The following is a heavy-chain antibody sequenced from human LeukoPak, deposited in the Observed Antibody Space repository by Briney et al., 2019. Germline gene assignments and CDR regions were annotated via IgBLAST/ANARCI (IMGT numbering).Heavy chain of an antibody. J-gene: IGHJ4*02. V-gene: IGHV4-34*01. CDR1: GGSFSGYY. Sequence: PSETLSLTCAVYGGSFSGYYWSWIRQPPGKGLEWIGEINHSGSTNYNPSLKSRVTISVDTSKNQFSLKLSSVTAADTAVYYCARARRRGSGSFASGNLDYWGQGTLVTVSS. CDR2: INHSGST. CDR3: ARARRRGSGSFASGNLDY. D-gene: IGHD3-10*01.